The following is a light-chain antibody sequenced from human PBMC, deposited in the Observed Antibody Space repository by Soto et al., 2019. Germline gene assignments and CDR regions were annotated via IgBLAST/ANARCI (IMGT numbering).Light chain of an antibody. CDR2: DVT. V-gene: IGLV2-14*01. J-gene: IGLJ1*01. CDR3: GSITRSSTSV. CDR1: SSDVGGFEY. Sequence: QSVLSQPASVSGSHGQSITISCTGTSSDVGGFEYVSWYQHQPGKAPKLIIYDVTKRPSGVSNRFSGSKSGNTASLTISGIQAEDEGDYYCGSITRSSTSVFGTGTKLTVL.